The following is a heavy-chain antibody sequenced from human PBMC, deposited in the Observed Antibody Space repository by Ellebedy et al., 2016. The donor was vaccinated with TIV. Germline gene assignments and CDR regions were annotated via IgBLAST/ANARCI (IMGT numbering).Heavy chain of an antibody. V-gene: IGHV4-34*01. Sequence: SETLSLTCAVYGGSFSGYYWSWIRQPPGKGLEWIGEVNQSGRTNYHPSLKSRVTISVDTSKNQFSLRLSSVTAADTAVYYCATWSTSRLYYFDYWGQGTLVTVSS. CDR1: GGSFSGYY. CDR2: VNQSGRT. J-gene: IGHJ4*02. CDR3: ATWSTSRLYYFDY. D-gene: IGHD1-1*01.